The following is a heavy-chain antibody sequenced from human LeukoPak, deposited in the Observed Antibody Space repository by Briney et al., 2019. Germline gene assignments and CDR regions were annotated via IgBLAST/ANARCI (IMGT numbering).Heavy chain of an antibody. CDR1: GGSFSGYY. V-gene: IGHV4-34*01. CDR3: ARLGFRDIVVVPADKGDY. CDR2: INHSGST. J-gene: IGHJ4*02. D-gene: IGHD2-2*01. Sequence: KPSETLSLTCAVYGGSFSGYYWSWIRQPPGKGLEWIGEINHSGSTNYNPSLKSRVTISVDTSKNQFSLKLSSVTAADTAVYYCARLGFRDIVVVPADKGDYWGQGTLVTVSS.